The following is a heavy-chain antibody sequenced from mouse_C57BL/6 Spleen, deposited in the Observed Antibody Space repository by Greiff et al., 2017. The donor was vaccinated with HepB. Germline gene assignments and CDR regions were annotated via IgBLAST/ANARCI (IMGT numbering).Heavy chain of an antibody. D-gene: IGHD1-1*01. CDR3: ANEADYGSSSYWYFDV. J-gene: IGHJ1*03. CDR2: INPNNGGT. CDR1: GYTFTDYY. V-gene: IGHV1-26*01. Sequence: EVQLQQSGPELVKPGASVKISCKASGYTFTDYYMNWVKQSHGKSLEWIGDINPNNGGTSYNQKFKGKATLTVEKSSSTAYMELRSLTSEDSAVYYCANEADYGSSSYWYFDVWGTGTTVTVSS.